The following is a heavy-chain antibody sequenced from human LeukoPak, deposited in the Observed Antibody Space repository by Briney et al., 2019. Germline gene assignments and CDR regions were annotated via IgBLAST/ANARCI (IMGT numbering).Heavy chain of an antibody. D-gene: IGHD2-8*01. Sequence: SETLSLTCAVYGGSFSGYYWSWIRQPPGKGLEWIGEINHSGSTNYNPSLKSRVTISVDTSKNQFSLKLSPVTAADTAVYYCARGNGWFDPWGQGTLVTVSS. CDR2: INHSGST. J-gene: IGHJ5*02. V-gene: IGHV4-34*01. CDR3: ARGNGWFDP. CDR1: GGSFSGYY.